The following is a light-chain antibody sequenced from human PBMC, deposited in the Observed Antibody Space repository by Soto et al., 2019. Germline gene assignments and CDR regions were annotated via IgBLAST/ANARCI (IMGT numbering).Light chain of an antibody. CDR2: AAS. Sequence: ESGLTQTPGTLSLSPGERATLSCRASQSVSSSHLAWYQHKPGQAPRLLIYAASSRATGSPDRFSGGGSGTDFTLTISRLEPEDFTVYYCQQYGYSPIPFCQVTRLAIK. CDR1: QSVSSSH. CDR3: QQYGYSPIP. J-gene: IGKJ5*01. V-gene: IGKV3-20*01.